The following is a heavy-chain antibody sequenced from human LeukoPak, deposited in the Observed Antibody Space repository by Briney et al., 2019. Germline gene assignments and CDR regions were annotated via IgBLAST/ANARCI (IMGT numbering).Heavy chain of an antibody. CDR2: IWYDGSNK. J-gene: IGHJ3*02. V-gene: IGHV3-33*01. CDR1: GFTFSSYG. CDR3: ARDPLEAAFDI. D-gene: IGHD1-1*01. Sequence: GGSLRLSCAASGFTFSSYGMHWVRQAPGKGLEWVAVIWYDGSNKYYADSVKGRFTISRDNSKNTLYLQMNSLRAEDTAVYYCARDPLEAAFDIWGQGTKVTVSS.